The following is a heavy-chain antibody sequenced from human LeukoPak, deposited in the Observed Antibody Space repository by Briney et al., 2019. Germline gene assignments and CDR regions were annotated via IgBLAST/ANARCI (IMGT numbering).Heavy chain of an antibody. V-gene: IGHV3-23*01. CDR3: ARFIAARTIDY. J-gene: IGHJ4*02. CDR2: ISGSGGST. Sequence: PGGSLRLSCAASGFTFSSYGMSWVRQAPGKGLEWVSAISGSGGSTYYADSVKGRFTISRDNAKNSLYLQMNSLRAEDTAVYYCARFIAARTIDYWGQGTLVTVSS. CDR1: GFTFSSYG. D-gene: IGHD6-6*01.